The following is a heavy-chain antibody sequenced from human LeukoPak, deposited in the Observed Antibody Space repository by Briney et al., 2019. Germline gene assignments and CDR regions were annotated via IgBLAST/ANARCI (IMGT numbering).Heavy chain of an antibody. D-gene: IGHD3-10*01. CDR3: ARGQYGTWFDP. J-gene: IGHJ5*02. CDR1: GGSFSGYY. Sequence: SETLSLTCAVYGGSFSGYYWSWIRQPPGKGLEWIGEINHSGSTNYNPSLKSRVTISVDTSKNQFSLKLSSVTAADPAVYYCARGQYGTWFDPWGQGTLVTVSS. V-gene: IGHV4-34*01. CDR2: INHSGST.